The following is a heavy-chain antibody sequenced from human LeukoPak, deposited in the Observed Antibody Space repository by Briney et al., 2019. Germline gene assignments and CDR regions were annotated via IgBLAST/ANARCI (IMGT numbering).Heavy chain of an antibody. D-gene: IGHD3-22*01. Sequence: GGSLRLSCAASGFTFSSYWMSWVRQAPGKGLEWVANIKQDGSEKYYVDSVKGRFTISRDNAKNSLYLQMNSLRAEDTAVYYCASGDSSGYYHIPSDYWGQGTLVTVSS. V-gene: IGHV3-7*01. CDR3: ASGDSSGYYHIPSDY. J-gene: IGHJ4*02. CDR2: IKQDGSEK. CDR1: GFTFSSYW.